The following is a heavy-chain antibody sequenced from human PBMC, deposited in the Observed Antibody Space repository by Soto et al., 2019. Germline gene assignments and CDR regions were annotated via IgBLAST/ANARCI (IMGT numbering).Heavy chain of an antibody. J-gene: IGHJ6*02. CDR2: INSDGSST. Sequence: GGSLRLSCAASGFTFSSYGRHWVRQAPGKGLVWVSRINSDGSSTSYADSVKGRFTISRDNSKNTLYLQMNSLRAEDTAVHYCAKDLGRVDVAAAGRVPTDPRNYYGMDVWGQGTTVTVSS. CDR3: AKDLGRVDVAAAGRVPTDPRNYYGMDV. CDR1: GFTFSSYG. D-gene: IGHD6-13*01. V-gene: IGHV3-74*01.